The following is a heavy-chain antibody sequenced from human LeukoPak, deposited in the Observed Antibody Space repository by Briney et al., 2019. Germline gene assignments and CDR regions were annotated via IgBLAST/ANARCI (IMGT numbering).Heavy chain of an antibody. CDR1: VFTFSSYW. J-gene: IGHJ4*02. CDR2: INSDGSST. CDR3: AREAYGDYFDY. Sequence: GGSLRLSCAASVFTFSSYWMHWVRQAPGKGLVWVSRINSDGSSTSYADSVKGRFTISRDNAKNTLYLQMNSLRAEDTAVYYCAREAYGDYFDYWGQGTLVTVSS. D-gene: IGHD4-17*01. V-gene: IGHV3-74*01.